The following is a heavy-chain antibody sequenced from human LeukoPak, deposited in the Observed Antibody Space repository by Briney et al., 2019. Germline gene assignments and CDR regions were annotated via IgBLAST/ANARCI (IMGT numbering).Heavy chain of an antibody. D-gene: IGHD3-22*01. Sequence: PGGSLRLSCAASGFTFSSYGMYWVRQAPGRGLQWVAFIPYDGSNKYYADSVKGRFTISRDNSKNTLYLQMNSLRAEDTAVYYCAKAYDSSGYYPVDAFDIWGQGTMLTVSS. V-gene: IGHV3-30*02. CDR1: GFTFSSYG. J-gene: IGHJ3*02. CDR2: IPYDGSNK. CDR3: AKAYDSSGYYPVDAFDI.